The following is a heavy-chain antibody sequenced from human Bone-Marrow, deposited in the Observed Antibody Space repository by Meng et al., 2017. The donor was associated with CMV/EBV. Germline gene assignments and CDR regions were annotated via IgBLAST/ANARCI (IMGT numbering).Heavy chain of an antibody. CDR2: MNPNSGNT. CDR1: GYTFTSYD. V-gene: IGHV1-8*03. D-gene: IGHD2-8*01. J-gene: IGHJ4*02. CDR3: SRDRDLIFDS. Sequence: ASVKVSCKASGYTFTSYDINWVRQATGQGLEWMGWMNPNSGNTGYAQKFQGRVTITRNTSISTAYMELSSLRSEDTAVYFCSRDRDLIFDSWGQGTLVTVSS.